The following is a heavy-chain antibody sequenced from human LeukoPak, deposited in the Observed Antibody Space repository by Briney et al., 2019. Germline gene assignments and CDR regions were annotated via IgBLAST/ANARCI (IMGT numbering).Heavy chain of an antibody. CDR2: IYSGGST. D-gene: IGHD6-13*01. V-gene: IGHV3-53*01. Sequence: GGSLRLSCAASGFTVSSNYMSWVRQAPGKGLEWVSVIYSGGSTYYADSVKGRFTISRDNSKNTLYLQMNSLRAEDTAVYYCARDASYSSSWYPNYYYYYGMDVWGQGTTVTVSS. CDR1: GFTVSSNY. J-gene: IGHJ6*02. CDR3: ARDASYSSSWYPNYYYYYGMDV.